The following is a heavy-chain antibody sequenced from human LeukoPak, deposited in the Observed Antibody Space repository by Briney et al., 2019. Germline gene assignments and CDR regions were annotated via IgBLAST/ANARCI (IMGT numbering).Heavy chain of an antibody. D-gene: IGHD3-3*01. CDR2: IKQDGSEK. CDR3: ARERDFFDY. CDR1: GFTFSSYG. Sequence: GGSLRLSCAASGFTFSSYGMHWVRQAPGKGLEWVANIKQDGSEKYYVDSVKGRFTISRDNAKNSLYLQMNSLRAEDTAVYYCARERDFFDYWGQGTLVTVSS. J-gene: IGHJ4*02. V-gene: IGHV3-7*01.